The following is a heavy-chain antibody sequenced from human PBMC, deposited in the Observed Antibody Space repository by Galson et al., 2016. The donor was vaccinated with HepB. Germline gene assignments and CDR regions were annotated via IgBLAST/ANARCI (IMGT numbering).Heavy chain of an antibody. CDR1: GFTFSHYW. J-gene: IGHJ4*02. CDR3: ARGLSSGWSHLDY. CDR2: IKQDGSEK. Sequence: SLRLSCAAPGFTFSHYWMSWVRQAPGKGLEWVANIKQDGSEKYYVDSVKGRFSISRDNAKNSLSLQMNSLRAEDTAVYYCARGLSSGWSHLDYWGQGTLVT. V-gene: IGHV3-7*01. D-gene: IGHD6-19*01.